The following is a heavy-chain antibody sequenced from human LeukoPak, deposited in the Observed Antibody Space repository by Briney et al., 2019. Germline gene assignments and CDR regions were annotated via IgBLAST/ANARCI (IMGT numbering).Heavy chain of an antibody. V-gene: IGHV4-39*01. CDR2: IYYGGNT. D-gene: IGHD3-22*01. J-gene: IGHJ4*02. CDR1: GGSISSGGYY. CDR3: ARLRDSSGFYSRV. Sequence: SETLSLTCTVSGGSISSGGYYWGWIRQPPGKGLEWIGNIYYGGNTYYNPSLKSRVTISVDTSKNQFSLKLTSVTAADTAVYYCARLRDSSGFYSRVWGQGTLVTVSS.